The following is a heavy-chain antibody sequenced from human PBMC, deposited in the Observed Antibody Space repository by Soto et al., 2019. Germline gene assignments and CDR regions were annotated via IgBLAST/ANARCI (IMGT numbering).Heavy chain of an antibody. J-gene: IGHJ4*02. CDR1: GYTFTGYY. V-gene: IGHV1-46*03. D-gene: IGHD2-21*02. Sequence: ASVKVSCKASGYTFTGYYLHWLRQAPGQALEWMGVIHPSGGGTTYAQKFLGRVTVTRDTSTTTVFMELSSLRSDDTAVYYCARGGHIAVVTASFDYWGQGTLVTVSS. CDR2: IHPSGGGT. CDR3: ARGGHIAVVTASFDY.